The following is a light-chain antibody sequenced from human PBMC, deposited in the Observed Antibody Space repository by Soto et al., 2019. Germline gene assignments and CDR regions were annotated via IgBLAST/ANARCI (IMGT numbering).Light chain of an antibody. V-gene: IGKV1-39*01. CDR2: DAS. CDR1: QSISSY. Sequence: DIQMTQSPSSVSASVGDRVTITCRASQSISSYLNWYQQKPGKAPTLLMYDASSLQGGVPSRFSGSGSGTDFTLTISSLHREDFATYDCQQSYNTPWTFGHGTKVEIK. J-gene: IGKJ1*01. CDR3: QQSYNTPWT.